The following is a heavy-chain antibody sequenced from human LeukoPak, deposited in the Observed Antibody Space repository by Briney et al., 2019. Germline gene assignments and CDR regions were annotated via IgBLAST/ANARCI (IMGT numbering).Heavy chain of an antibody. D-gene: IGHD6-19*01. CDR2: ISDSGGST. CDR1: GFTLSSYA. J-gene: IGHJ4*02. V-gene: IGHV3-23*01. CDR3: AKVKSSGWYYFDY. Sequence: QPGGSLRLSCAASGFTLSSYAMSWVRQAQGKGREGVSAISDSGGSTYYADSVKGRFTISRDNSKNTLYLQMNSLRAEDTAVYYCAKVKSSGWYYFDYWGQGTLVTVSS.